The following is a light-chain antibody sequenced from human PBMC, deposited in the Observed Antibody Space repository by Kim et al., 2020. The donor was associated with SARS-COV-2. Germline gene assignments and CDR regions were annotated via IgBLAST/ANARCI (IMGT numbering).Light chain of an antibody. CDR3: QQDYNLLT. Sequence: PGESVTLSCRASQSVSSSYLTWYQQKPGRAPRLLIYGASSRATGIPARFSGSGSGTDFTLTISSLQPEDFAVYYCQQDYNLLTFGGGTKVDIK. CDR2: GAS. CDR1: QSVSSSY. V-gene: IGKV3D-7*01. J-gene: IGKJ4*01.